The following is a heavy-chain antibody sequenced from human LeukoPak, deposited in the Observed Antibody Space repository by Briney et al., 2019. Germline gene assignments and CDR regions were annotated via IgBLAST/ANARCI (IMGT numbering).Heavy chain of an antibody. CDR2: ISGSGGST. V-gene: IGHV3-23*01. CDR1: GFTFSSYA. J-gene: IGHJ4*02. Sequence: GGSLRLSCAASGFTFSSYAMSWVRQAPGKGLEWVSAISGSGGSTYYADSVKGRFTISRDNSKNTLYLQMNSPRAEDTAVYYCAKPHSDVLLWFGELFSWGQGTLVTVSS. CDR3: AKPHSDVLLWFGELFS. D-gene: IGHD3-10*01.